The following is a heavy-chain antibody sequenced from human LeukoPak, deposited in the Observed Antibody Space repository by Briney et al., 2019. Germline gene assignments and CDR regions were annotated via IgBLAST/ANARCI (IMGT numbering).Heavy chain of an antibody. CDR3: ASVAYSSSPFFDY. V-gene: IGHV4-34*01. D-gene: IGHD6-13*01. Sequence: PSETLSLTCAVYGGSFSGYYWSWIRQPPGKGLEWIGEINHSGSTNYNPSLKSRVTISVDTSKNQFSLKLSSVTAADTAVYYCASVAYSSSPFFDYWGQGTLVTVSS. J-gene: IGHJ4*02. CDR1: GGSFSGYY. CDR2: INHSGST.